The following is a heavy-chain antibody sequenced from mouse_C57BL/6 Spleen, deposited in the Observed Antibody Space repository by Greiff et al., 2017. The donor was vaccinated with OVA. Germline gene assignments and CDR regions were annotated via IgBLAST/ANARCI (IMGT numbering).Heavy chain of an antibody. CDR3: ARSHYYGSRGYYFDY. CDR2: IHPNSGST. Sequence: VQLKQPGAELVKPGASVKLSCKASGYTFTSYWMHWVKQRPGQGLEWIGMIHPNSGSTNYNEKFKSKATLTVDKSSSTAYMQLSSLTSEDSAVYYCARSHYYGSRGYYFDYWGQGTTLTVSS. V-gene: IGHV1-64*01. CDR1: GYTFTSYW. J-gene: IGHJ2*01. D-gene: IGHD1-1*01.